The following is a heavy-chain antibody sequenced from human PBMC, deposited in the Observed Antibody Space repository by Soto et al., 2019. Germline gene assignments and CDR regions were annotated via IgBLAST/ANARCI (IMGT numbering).Heavy chain of an antibody. CDR1: GFTFGRFT. CDR3: ARDGLTFGGD. CDR2: ISSSSAYI. J-gene: IGHJ4*02. V-gene: IGHV3-21*06. Sequence: EVHLVEAGGGLVKPGESLTLSCAASGFTFGRFTLNWVRQAPGKGLEWVSSISSSSAYIYYAESVKCRFTISRDNARSTLYLQMNILSLDDTAVYFCARDGLTFGGDWGQGTLVAVSS. D-gene: IGHD3-16*01.